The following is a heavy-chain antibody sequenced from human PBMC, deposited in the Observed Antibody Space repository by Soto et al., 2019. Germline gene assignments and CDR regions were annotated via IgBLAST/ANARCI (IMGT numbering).Heavy chain of an antibody. CDR1: GGSITSANW. CDR3: ARVLRGWFDP. Sequence: SETLSLTCAVSGGSITSANWRTWVRQPPGGGLEWIGEISHSGITNYKASLKSRVTMSVDKTKNDVSLKLTSVTAADTAVYYCARVLRGWFDPWGQGTPVTVS. V-gene: IGHV4-4*02. J-gene: IGHJ5*02. CDR2: ISHSGIT.